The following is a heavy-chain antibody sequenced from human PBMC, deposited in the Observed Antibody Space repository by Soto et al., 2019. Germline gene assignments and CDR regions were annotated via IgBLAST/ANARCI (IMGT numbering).Heavy chain of an antibody. CDR1: GFTFRTYA. CDR3: AKVLGRVGRYDLDY. J-gene: IGHJ4*02. CDR2: ITGNGGII. D-gene: IGHD2-15*01. V-gene: IGHV3-23*01. Sequence: EVQLLESGGGLVKPGGSLRLSCAASGFTFRTYAMNWVRQAPGKGLEWVSVITGNGGIIYYADSVRGRFTISRDNSKNPLYVERTGRRAENTALFYWAKVLGRVGRYDLDYWGRGPLVPVPP.